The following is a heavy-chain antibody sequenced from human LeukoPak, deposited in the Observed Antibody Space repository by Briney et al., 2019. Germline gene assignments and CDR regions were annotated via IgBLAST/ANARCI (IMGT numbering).Heavy chain of an antibody. Sequence: GALLLSCVTSGFNFSTYDKSWGRQAPGEGPEWVSGITANTRGSITYYADSVKGRFTISRDSSKDTLYLQMNSLRAEDTAVYFCARGGYFSFDYWGQGTLVTVSS. V-gene: IGHV3-23*01. CDR1: GFNFSTYD. J-gene: IGHJ4*02. D-gene: IGHD2/OR15-2a*01. CDR3: ARGGYFSFDY. CDR2: ITANTRGSIT.